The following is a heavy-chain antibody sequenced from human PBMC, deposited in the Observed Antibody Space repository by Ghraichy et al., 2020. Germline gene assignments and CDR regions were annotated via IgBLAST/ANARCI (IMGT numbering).Heavy chain of an antibody. Sequence: GGSLRLSCSASGLTFSSYAMHWVRQAPGKGLEYVSAISSNGGSTYYADSVKGRFTISRDNSKNTLYLQMSSLRAEDTAVYYCVKDLGYCSGGSCNLVGDAFDIWGQGTMVTVSS. V-gene: IGHV3-64D*06. J-gene: IGHJ3*02. CDR1: GLTFSSYA. CDR3: VKDLGYCSGGSCNLVGDAFDI. CDR2: ISSNGGST. D-gene: IGHD2-15*01.